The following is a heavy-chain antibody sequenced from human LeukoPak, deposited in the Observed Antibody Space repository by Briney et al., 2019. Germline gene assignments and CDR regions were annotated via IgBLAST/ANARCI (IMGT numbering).Heavy chain of an antibody. CDR3: ARYSGVLFDY. D-gene: IGHD1-26*01. J-gene: IGHJ4*02. CDR1: GGSISSSSYY. CDR2: IYYSGST. V-gene: IGHV4-39*07. Sequence: SETPSLTCTVPGGSISSSSYYWGWIRQPPGKGLEWIGYIYYSGSTYYNPSLKSRVTISVDTSKNQFSLKLSSVTAADTAVYYCARYSGVLFDYWAREPWSPSPQ.